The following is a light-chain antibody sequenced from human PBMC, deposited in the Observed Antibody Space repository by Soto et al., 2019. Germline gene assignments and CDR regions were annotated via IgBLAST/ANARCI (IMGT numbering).Light chain of an antibody. CDR1: QSVSSY. Sequence: EIVLTQSPATLSLSPGERATLSCRASQSVSSYLAWYQQKPGQAPRLLIYDASNRATGIPARFSGSGSGTESTLTISSLEPEDFAVYYCQQHSNWPPTFGHGTKVEIK. V-gene: IGKV3-11*01. CDR2: DAS. J-gene: IGKJ1*01. CDR3: QQHSNWPPT.